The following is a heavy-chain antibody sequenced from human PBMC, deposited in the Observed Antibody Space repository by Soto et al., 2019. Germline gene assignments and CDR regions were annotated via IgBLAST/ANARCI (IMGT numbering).Heavy chain of an antibody. CDR1: GGSISNSNW. CDR2: IFHSGST. Sequence: QVQLQESGPGLVKPSGTLSLTCAVFGGSISNSNWWTWVRQPPGKGLDWIGEIFHSGSTNYNSSLMGRVTISVDKANNQFSLKLSSVTAADTAGYYCDNRPIVGAAIWGQGTLVTVSS. V-gene: IGHV4-4*02. J-gene: IGHJ4*02. D-gene: IGHD1-26*01. CDR3: DNRPIVGAAI.